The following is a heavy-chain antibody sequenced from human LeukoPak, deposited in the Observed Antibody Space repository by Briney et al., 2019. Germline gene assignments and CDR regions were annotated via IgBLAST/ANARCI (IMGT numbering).Heavy chain of an antibody. Sequence: ASVKVSCKASGGTFSSYAISWVRQAPGQGLEWMGRIIPILGIANYAQKFQGRVTITADKSTSTAYMELSSLRSEDTAVYYCARQHVDTAMVLDYWGQGTLVTVSS. CDR3: ARQHVDTAMVLDY. CDR2: IIPILGIA. CDR1: GGTFSSYA. J-gene: IGHJ4*02. D-gene: IGHD5-18*01. V-gene: IGHV1-69*04.